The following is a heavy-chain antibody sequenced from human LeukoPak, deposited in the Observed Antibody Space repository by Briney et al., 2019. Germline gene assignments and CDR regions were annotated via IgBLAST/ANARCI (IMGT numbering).Heavy chain of an antibody. D-gene: IGHD2-2*01. V-gene: IGHV3-23*01. CDR2: ISGSGDNT. CDR3: AKDLQRDIVVVPAAMLN. J-gene: IGHJ4*02. CDR1: GFTFSSYA. Sequence: PGGSLRLSCAASGFTFSSYALSWVRQAPGKGLEWVSGISGSGDNTYYADSVKGRFTISRDNSKNTLYVQMNSLRAEDTAVYYCAKDLQRDIVVVPAAMLNWGQGTLVTVSS.